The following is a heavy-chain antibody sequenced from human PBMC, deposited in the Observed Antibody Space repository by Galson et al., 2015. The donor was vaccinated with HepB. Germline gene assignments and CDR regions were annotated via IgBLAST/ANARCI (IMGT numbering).Heavy chain of an antibody. Sequence: SVKVSCKASGYTFTNYDINWVRQATGQGLEWMGWMSPNSGNTGYAQKFQGRVTMTRDTSISTAYLQWSSLKASDTAMYYCARLAARDGYNQEAPGYFDYWGQGTLVTVSS. J-gene: IGHJ4*02. CDR3: ARLAARDGYNQEAPGYFDY. D-gene: IGHD5-24*01. V-gene: IGHV1-8*01. CDR2: MSPNSGNT. CDR1: GYTFTNYD.